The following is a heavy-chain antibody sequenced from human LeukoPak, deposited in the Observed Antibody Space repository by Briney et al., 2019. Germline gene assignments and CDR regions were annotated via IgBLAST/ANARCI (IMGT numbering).Heavy chain of an antibody. CDR1: GGSISDNY. V-gene: IGHV4-4*07. J-gene: IGHJ3*01. CDR2: IYSSGNT. CDR3: ARGGGGSFYGNGFDL. Sequence: PSETLSLTCTVSGGSISDNYWSWIRQPAGKGLEWIGRIYSSGNTYYNPSLNSRVTISVDKPLMQFSLDLTSVTAADTAVYYCARGGGGSFYGNGFDLWGQGTTVTVSS. D-gene: IGHD1-26*01.